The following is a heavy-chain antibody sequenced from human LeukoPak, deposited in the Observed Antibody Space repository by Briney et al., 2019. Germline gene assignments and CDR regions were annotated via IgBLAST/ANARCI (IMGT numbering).Heavy chain of an antibody. CDR3: AKGDGYCGGDCYPAPDAFDI. Sequence: GGSLRLSCAASGSTFSSYAMSWVRQAPGKGLEWVSAISGSGGSTYYADSVKGRFTISISRDNSKNTLYLQMNSLRAEDTAVYYCAKGDGYCGGDCYPAPDAFDIWGQGTMVTVSS. CDR2: ISGSGGST. V-gene: IGHV3-23*01. J-gene: IGHJ3*02. D-gene: IGHD2-21*02. CDR1: GSTFSSYA.